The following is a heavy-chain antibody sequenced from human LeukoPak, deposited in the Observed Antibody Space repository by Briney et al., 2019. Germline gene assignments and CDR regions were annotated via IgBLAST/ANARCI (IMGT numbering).Heavy chain of an antibody. CDR2: ISYDGSNK. CDR3: TPDGSSTGKSDY. CDR1: GFTFSSYA. Sequence: GGSLRLSCAASGFTFSSYAMHWVRQAPGKGLEWVAVISYDGSNKYYADSVKGRFTISRDNSKNTLYLQMNSLKTEDTAVYYCTPDGSSTGKSDYWGQGTLVTVSS. V-gene: IGHV3-30-3*01. J-gene: IGHJ4*02. D-gene: IGHD1-26*01.